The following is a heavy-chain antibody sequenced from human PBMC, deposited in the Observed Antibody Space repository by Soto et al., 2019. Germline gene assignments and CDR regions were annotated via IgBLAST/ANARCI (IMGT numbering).Heavy chain of an antibody. Sequence: PSETLSLTCAVYGGSLSDYYWNWLRQPPGKGLEWIGEVNHRGSSSYNPSLKSRVDISVDTAMTQFSLKLSSVTAADTAVYYCARVRGYDIHDFDYWGQGTLVTVSS. CDR2: VNHRGSS. D-gene: IGHD3-9*01. V-gene: IGHV4-34*01. CDR3: ARVRGYDIHDFDY. CDR1: GGSLSDYY. J-gene: IGHJ4*02.